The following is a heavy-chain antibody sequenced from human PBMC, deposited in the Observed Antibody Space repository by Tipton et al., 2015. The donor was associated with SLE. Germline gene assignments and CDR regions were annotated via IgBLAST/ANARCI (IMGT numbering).Heavy chain of an antibody. CDR1: GVSITSGTYY. J-gene: IGHJ4*02. Sequence: GLVKPSQTLSLTCTVSGVSITSGTYYWSWIRQPAGKGLEWIGRIYSSGSTNYNPSLKSRVTMSVDTSENQFSLKLSSVTAADTAVYYCARRPANNSQFDSWGQGTLVTVSS. V-gene: IGHV4-61*02. D-gene: IGHD2-15*01. CDR3: ARRPANNSQFDS. CDR2: IYSSGST.